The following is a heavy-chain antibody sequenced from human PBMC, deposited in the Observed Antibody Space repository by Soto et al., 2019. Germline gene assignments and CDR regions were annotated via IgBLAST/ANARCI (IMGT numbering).Heavy chain of an antibody. Sequence: QVQLVRSGSEVTKPGSAVKVSCKASGGTFSNYTISWVRQAPGQGLEWMGRIIPILNIANYAQKFQGRVTITADKSTTTAYMELSSQRSEDTAVYYCARVSEMGTVTEGFYYYMDVWGKGTTVTVSS. D-gene: IGHD2-21*02. CDR1: GGTFSNYT. CDR2: IIPILNIA. V-gene: IGHV1-69*02. CDR3: ARVSEMGTVTEGFYYYMDV. J-gene: IGHJ6*03.